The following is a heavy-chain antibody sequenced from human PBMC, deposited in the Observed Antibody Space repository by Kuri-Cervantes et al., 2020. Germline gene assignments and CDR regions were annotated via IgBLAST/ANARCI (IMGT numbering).Heavy chain of an antibody. Sequence: SGPTLVKPTQTLTLTCTFSGFSLSTRGVGVGWIRQPPGKALEWLALIYWDDDKRYRPFLKRRLTISKDTSKSQVVLTMTNMAPVDTATYYCAHSRATILYFDYWGQGALVTVSS. J-gene: IGHJ4*02. CDR2: IYWDDDK. CDR3: AHSRATILYFDY. D-gene: IGHD2-21*01. V-gene: IGHV2-5*02. CDR1: GFSLSTRGVG.